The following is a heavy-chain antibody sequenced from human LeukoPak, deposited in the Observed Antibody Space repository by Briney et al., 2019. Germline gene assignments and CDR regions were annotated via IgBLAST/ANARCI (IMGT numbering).Heavy chain of an antibody. CDR1: GFTFSSYA. J-gene: IGHJ4*02. V-gene: IGHV3-23*01. D-gene: IGHD3-3*01. CDR2: ISGSGGST. CDR3: ARAVLRCFDY. Sequence: PGGSLRLSCAASGFTFSSYAMSWVRQAPGKGLEWVSAISGSGGSTYYADSVKGRFTISRDNAKNSLYLQMNSLRAEDTAVYYCARAVLRCFDYWGQGTLVTVSS.